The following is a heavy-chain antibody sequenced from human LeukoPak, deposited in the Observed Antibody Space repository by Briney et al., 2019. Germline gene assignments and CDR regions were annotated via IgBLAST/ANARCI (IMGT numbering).Heavy chain of an antibody. Sequence: SETLSLTCTVSGGSISSSNYYWGWIRQPPGKGLEWIGSIYYSGSTYYSPSLKSRVTISVDTSKNQFSLKLSSVTAADTAVYYCARDDYYYDSSGYPYDAFDIWGQGTMVTVSS. V-gene: IGHV4-39*07. D-gene: IGHD3-22*01. CDR1: GGSISSSNYY. CDR3: ARDDYYYDSSGYPYDAFDI. J-gene: IGHJ3*02. CDR2: IYYSGST.